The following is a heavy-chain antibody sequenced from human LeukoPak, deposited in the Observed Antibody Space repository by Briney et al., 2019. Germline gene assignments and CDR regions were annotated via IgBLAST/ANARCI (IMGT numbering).Heavy chain of an antibody. Sequence: SQTLSLTCTVSGGSISSGGYYWSWIRQHPGKGLEWIGYIYYSGSTYYNPFLKSRVTISVDTSKNQFSLKLSSVTAADTAVYYCARAEEVGATRYYFDYWGQGTLVTVSS. V-gene: IGHV4-31*03. D-gene: IGHD1-26*01. CDR2: IYYSGST. CDR3: ARAEEVGATRYYFDY. J-gene: IGHJ4*02. CDR1: GGSISSGGYY.